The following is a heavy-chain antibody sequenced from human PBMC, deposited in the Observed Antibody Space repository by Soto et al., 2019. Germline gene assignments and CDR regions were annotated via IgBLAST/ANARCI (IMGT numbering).Heavy chain of an antibody. CDR2: IWYDGSNK. D-gene: IGHD4-17*01. CDR3: ARDPQGPYGDFRGEYYYYGMDV. CDR1: GFTFSSYG. J-gene: IGHJ6*02. Sequence: GGSLRLSCAASGFTFSSYGMHWVRQAPGKGLEWVAVIWYDGSNKYYADSVKGRFTISRDNSKNTLYLQMNSLRAEDTAVYYCARDPQGPYGDFRGEYYYYGMDVWGQGTTVTVSS. V-gene: IGHV3-33*01.